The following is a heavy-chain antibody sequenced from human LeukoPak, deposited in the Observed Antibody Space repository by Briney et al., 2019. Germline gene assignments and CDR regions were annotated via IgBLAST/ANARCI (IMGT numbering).Heavy chain of an antibody. CDR3: ARAMVRGVIRSGFDY. Sequence: ASVKVSCKASGYTFTGYYMHWVRQAPGQGLEWMGWINPNSGGTNYAQKFQGRVTMTRDTSISTAYMELSRLRSDDTAVYYCARAMVRGVIRSGFDYWGQGTLVTVSS. CDR1: GYTFTGYY. D-gene: IGHD3-10*01. CDR2: INPNSGGT. J-gene: IGHJ4*02. V-gene: IGHV1-2*02.